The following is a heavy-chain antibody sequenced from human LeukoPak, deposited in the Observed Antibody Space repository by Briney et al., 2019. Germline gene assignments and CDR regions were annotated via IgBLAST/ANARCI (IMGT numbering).Heavy chain of an antibody. D-gene: IGHD3-22*01. V-gene: IGHV3-7*01. Sequence: GGSLRLSCAASGFTFSSYWMSWVRQAPGKGLEWVANIRQDGSEKYYVDSVKGRFTISRDNAKNSLYLQMNSLRAEDTAVYYCARDTYDSSGYYYVNAFDIWGQGTMVTVSS. CDR3: ARDTYDSSGYYYVNAFDI. J-gene: IGHJ3*02. CDR2: IRQDGSEK. CDR1: GFTFSSYW.